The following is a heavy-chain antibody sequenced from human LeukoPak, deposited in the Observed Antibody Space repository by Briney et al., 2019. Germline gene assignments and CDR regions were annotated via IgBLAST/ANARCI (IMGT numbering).Heavy chain of an antibody. D-gene: IGHD6-13*01. CDR3: AGIAAAARYYYYYYYMDV. J-gene: IGHJ6*03. V-gene: IGHV4-30-4*07. Sequence: SETLSLTCAVSGGSISSGGYSWSWIRQPPGKGLEWIGYIYYSGSTYYNPSLKSRVTISVDTSKNQFSLKLSSVTAADTAVYYCAGIAAAARYYYYYYYMDVWGKGTTVTVSS. CDR2: IYYSGST. CDR1: GGSISSGGYS.